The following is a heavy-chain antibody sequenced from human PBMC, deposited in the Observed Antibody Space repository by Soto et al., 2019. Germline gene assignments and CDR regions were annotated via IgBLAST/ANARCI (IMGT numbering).Heavy chain of an antibody. D-gene: IGHD2-15*01. V-gene: IGHV3-23*01. CDR1: GFTFTNYA. CDR3: AKDGRGSNPRAFDI. J-gene: IGHJ3*02. CDR2: ISGSGGTT. Sequence: EVQVLESGGGLVQPGGSLRLSCAASGFTFTNYAMMWVRQAPGKGLEWVSSISGSGGTTYDADSVKGRFTISRDNSKNMLYLQMNSLRAEDTAEYYCAKDGRGSNPRAFDIWGQGTMVTVSS.